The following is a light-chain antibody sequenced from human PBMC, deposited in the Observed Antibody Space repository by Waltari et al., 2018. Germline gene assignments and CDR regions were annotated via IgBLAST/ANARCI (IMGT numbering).Light chain of an antibody. CDR1: ESFSTSF. CDR3: QEFGGAPPFT. J-gene: IGKJ3*01. V-gene: IGKV3-20*01. Sequence: EILLTQSPGTLSLSPGERATLSCRASESFSTSFLVWYQQKNGQPPRVLIYGTSTRAAGTPDRFSGSGSGTDFTLTISRLEPEDFGVYYCQEFGGAPPFTFGPGTRVDMK. CDR2: GTS.